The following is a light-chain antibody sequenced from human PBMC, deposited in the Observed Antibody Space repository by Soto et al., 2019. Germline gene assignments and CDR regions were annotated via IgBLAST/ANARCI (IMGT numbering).Light chain of an antibody. Sequence: EIVLTQSPATLSLSPGNRATLSCRASQSVSGYLAGYQQKPGQAPRLLIYDASNRATGIPARFSGSGSGTDFTLTITSLEPEDFAVYYCQQRSSWPSTFGGGTKVEI. J-gene: IGKJ4*01. V-gene: IGKV3-11*01. CDR1: QSVSGY. CDR2: DAS. CDR3: QQRSSWPST.